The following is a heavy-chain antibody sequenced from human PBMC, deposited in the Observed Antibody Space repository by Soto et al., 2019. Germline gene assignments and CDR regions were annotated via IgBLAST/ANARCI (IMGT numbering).Heavy chain of an antibody. V-gene: IGHV3-7*01. Sequence: GGSLRLSCAASGFTFSSYWMSWVRQAPGKGLEWVANIKQDGSEKYYVDSVKGRFTISRDNAKNSLYLQMNSLRAEDTAVYYCARSRDYYYYYGMDVWGQGTTVTVSS. CDR3: ARSRDYYYYYGMDV. CDR1: GFTFSSYW. J-gene: IGHJ6*02. CDR2: IKQDGSEK.